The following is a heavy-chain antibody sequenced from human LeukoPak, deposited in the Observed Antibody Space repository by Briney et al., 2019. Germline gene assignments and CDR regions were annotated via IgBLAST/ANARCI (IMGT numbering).Heavy chain of an antibody. J-gene: IGHJ3*02. D-gene: IGHD3-22*01. Sequence: PGGSLRLSCAASGFTFSSYSMNWVRQAPGKGLEWVSVIYSGGSTYYADSVKGRFTISRDNSKNTLYLQMNSLRAEDTAVYYCARREVSSGYYGNGDDAFDIWGQGTMVTVSS. CDR3: ARREVSSGYYGNGDDAFDI. CDR1: GFTFSSYS. CDR2: IYSGGST. V-gene: IGHV3-66*01.